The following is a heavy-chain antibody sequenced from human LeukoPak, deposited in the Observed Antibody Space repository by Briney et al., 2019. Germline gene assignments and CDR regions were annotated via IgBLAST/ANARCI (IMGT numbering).Heavy chain of an antibody. Sequence: GGSLRLFCAASGFTFSSYGMRWVRQAPGKGLERVAGISGSGGTTYYADSVKGRFTISRDNSKNTLYLQMDSLRAEDTAVYYCAKTMGAIDHDSWGQGTLVTVSS. CDR1: GFTFSSYG. D-gene: IGHD1-26*01. J-gene: IGHJ4*02. CDR2: ISGSGGTT. CDR3: AKTMGAIDHDS. V-gene: IGHV3-23*01.